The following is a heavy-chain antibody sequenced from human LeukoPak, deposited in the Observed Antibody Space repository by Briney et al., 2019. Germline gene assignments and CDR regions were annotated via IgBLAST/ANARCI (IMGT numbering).Heavy chain of an antibody. V-gene: IGHV3-23*01. CDR2: ISSRGLNA. CDR1: GLTFSNTA. D-gene: IGHD2-2*01. CDR3: VKRTMAGVLERRTYYFDY. Sequence: GGALRLSCAASGLTFSNTAMSWVRQAPGKGVEWLSIISSRGLNANYADSVKGRFTISRDNSKSTLFLQMNSLRAEDTALYYCVKRTMAGVLERRTYYFDYWGQGRLVTVS. J-gene: IGHJ4*02.